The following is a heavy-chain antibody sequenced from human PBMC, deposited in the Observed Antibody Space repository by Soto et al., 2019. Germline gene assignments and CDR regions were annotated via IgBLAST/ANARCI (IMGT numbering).Heavy chain of an antibody. J-gene: IGHJ4*02. V-gene: IGHV3-23*01. CDR3: AKRRYFDWSQFDY. CDR1: GFSFSSNA. CDR2: ISGSGGAT. Sequence: EVQLLESGGGLVQPGGSLRLSCAASGFSFSSNAMSWVRQAPGKGLEWVSGISGSGGATYYADSVKGRFTISRDNYKNMLYLQMNSLRAEDTAVYYCAKRRYFDWSQFDYWGQGTLVTVSS. D-gene: IGHD3-9*01.